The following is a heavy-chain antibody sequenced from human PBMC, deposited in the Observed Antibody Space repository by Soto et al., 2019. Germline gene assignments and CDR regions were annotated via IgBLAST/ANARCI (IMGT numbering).Heavy chain of an antibody. CDR2: INPYNGNT. J-gene: IGHJ4*02. V-gene: IGHV1-18*01. CDR3: ARDWFGIDY. Sequence: QVQLVQSGAEVKKPGASVKVSCKASGYTFTSYGISWVRQAPRQGLEWMGWINPYNGNTNYAQKRQGRVTMTTDTSTNTAYMELRSLRSAATAVYYCARDWFGIDYWGQGTLVTVSS. CDR1: GYTFTSYG. D-gene: IGHD3-16*01.